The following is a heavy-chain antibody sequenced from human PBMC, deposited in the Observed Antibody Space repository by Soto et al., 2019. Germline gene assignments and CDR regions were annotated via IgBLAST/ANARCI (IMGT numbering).Heavy chain of an antibody. CDR1: GFTFSSYG. D-gene: IGHD6-6*01. CDR3: AKGALGDV. V-gene: IGHV3-30*18. Sequence: GGSLRLSCAASGFTFSSYGMHWVRQAPGKGLEWVAVMSYDGSNKYYADSVKGRFTISRDNSKNTLYLQMNSLRAEDTAVYYCAKGALGDVWGKGTTVTVSS. CDR2: MSYDGSNK. J-gene: IGHJ6*04.